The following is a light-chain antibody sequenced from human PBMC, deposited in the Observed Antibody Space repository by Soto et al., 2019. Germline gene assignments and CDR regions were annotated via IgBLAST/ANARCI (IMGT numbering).Light chain of an antibody. V-gene: IGLV2-11*01. Sequence: QSALTQPRSVSGSPGQSVTISCTGTSSDVGGYNFVSWYQQHPGKTPKLMIYDVSQRPSGVPDRFSGSKSGNTASLTISGLQAEDEADYYCCSYVGSFTGLFGGGTKLTVL. CDR3: CSYVGSFTGL. CDR2: DVS. CDR1: SSDVGGYNF. J-gene: IGLJ2*01.